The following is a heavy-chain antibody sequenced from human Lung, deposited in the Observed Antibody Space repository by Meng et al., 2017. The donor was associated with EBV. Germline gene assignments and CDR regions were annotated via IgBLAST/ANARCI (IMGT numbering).Heavy chain of an antibody. V-gene: IGHV4-34*01. CDR2: IHHSGST. J-gene: IGHJ4*02. Sequence: QGQLQQWGAGLLKPSETLSLTCAVYGGSFSGNFWSWIRQSPGKGLEWIGEIHHSGSTNYNPSLKNRVTISLDTSKKQFSLQLTSVTAADTAVYFCARDPAQEDFDTSGYLYDYWGPGTLVTVSS. D-gene: IGHD3-22*01. CDR3: ARDPAQEDFDTSGYLYDY. CDR1: GGSFSGNF.